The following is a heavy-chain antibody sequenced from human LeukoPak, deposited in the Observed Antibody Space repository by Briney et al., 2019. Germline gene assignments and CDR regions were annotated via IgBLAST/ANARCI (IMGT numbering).Heavy chain of an antibody. CDR2: ISGSGGST. J-gene: IGHJ5*02. Sequence: GGSLRLSCAASGFTFSSYAMSWVRQAPGKGLEWVSAISGSGGSTYYADSVKGRFTTSRDNSKNTLYLQMNSLRAEDTAVYYCAKGYYMVRGVIILNWFDPWGQGTLVTVSS. D-gene: IGHD3-10*01. CDR3: AKGYYMVRGVIILNWFDP. CDR1: GFTFSSYA. V-gene: IGHV3-23*01.